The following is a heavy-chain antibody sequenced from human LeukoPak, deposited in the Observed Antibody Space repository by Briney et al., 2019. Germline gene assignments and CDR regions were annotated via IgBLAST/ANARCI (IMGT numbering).Heavy chain of an antibody. CDR3: AREESGSPSGFDY. CDR1: GFTVSSNY. D-gene: IGHD1-26*01. V-gene: IGHV3-66*02. Sequence: GGSLRLSCAASGFTVSSNYMSWVRQAPGKGLEWVSVIYSGGSTYYADSVKGRFTISRDNSKNTLYLQMNSLRAEDTAVYYCAREESGSPSGFDYWGQGTLVTVSS. CDR2: IYSGGST. J-gene: IGHJ4*02.